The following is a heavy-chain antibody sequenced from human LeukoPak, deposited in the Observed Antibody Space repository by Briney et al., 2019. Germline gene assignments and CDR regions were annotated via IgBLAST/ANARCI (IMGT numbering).Heavy chain of an antibody. D-gene: IGHD1-26*01. Sequence: ASVKVSRKASGYIFTSYAMHWVRQAPGQRLEWMGWINAGNGNTKYSQKFQGRVTMTRDTSTSTVYMELSSLRSEDTAVYYCARGSGSYYGTDWGQGTLVTVSS. CDR2: INAGNGNT. J-gene: IGHJ4*02. CDR1: GYIFTSYA. CDR3: ARGSGSYYGTD. V-gene: IGHV1-3*01.